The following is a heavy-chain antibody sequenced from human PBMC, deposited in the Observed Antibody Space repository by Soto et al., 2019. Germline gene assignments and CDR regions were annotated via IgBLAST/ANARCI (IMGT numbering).Heavy chain of an antibody. CDR2: IHDSGST. V-gene: IGHV4-59*01. Sequence: SETLSLTCSVSGASISTYYWSWVRQPPGKGLEWIGYIHDSGSTYYNPSHMSRVTMALVTSRNQFFLQLSSVTAADTAVYYCARESAGSGKNNWVDPWCEGMLVT. J-gene: IGHJ5*02. CDR3: ARESAGSGKNNWVDP. CDR1: GASISTYY. D-gene: IGHD3-10*01.